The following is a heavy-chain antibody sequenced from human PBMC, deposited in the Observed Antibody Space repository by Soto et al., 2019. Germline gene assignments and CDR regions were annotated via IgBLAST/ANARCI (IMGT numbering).Heavy chain of an antibody. D-gene: IGHD6-25*01. CDR1: GYTFTSYG. J-gene: IGHJ3*01. V-gene: IGHV1-18*01. Sequence: QVQLVQSGAEVTKPGASVKVSCKASGYTFTSYGISWVRQAPGQGLEWLGWISDYNGNTNYAQKLQGRVTMTTDTSTRTAYMEVRSLRADDTAVYYCARAFDSTGCNLDAFDVWGQGTMVTVSS. CDR2: ISDYNGNT. CDR3: ARAFDSTGCNLDAFDV.